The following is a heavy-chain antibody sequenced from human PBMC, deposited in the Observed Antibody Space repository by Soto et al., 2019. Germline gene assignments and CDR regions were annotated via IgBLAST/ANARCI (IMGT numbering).Heavy chain of an antibody. Sequence: QVQLVQSGAEVKKPGASVKVSCKASGYAFTTYGISWVRQAPGRGLEWMGWISVYTGRTNYAQKLQGRVTMTTDTPTTTAYMELRSLRSADTAVYYCAKVSESYEAFDIWGQGTMVTVSS. D-gene: IGHD3-10*01. J-gene: IGHJ3*02. CDR3: AKVSESYEAFDI. V-gene: IGHV1-18*01. CDR2: ISVYTGRT. CDR1: GYAFTTYG.